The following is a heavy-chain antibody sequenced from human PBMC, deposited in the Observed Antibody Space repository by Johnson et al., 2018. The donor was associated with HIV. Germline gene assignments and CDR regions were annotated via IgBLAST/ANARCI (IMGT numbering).Heavy chain of an antibody. CDR1: GFTFSSYA. V-gene: IGHV3-30*14. Sequence: QVQLVESGGGVVQPGRSLRLSCAASGFTFSSYAMHWVRQAPGKGLEWVAVISYDGSNKYYADSVKGRFTISRYNSKNTLYLQMNSLRAEDTAVYYCARAPGAGDAFDIWGQGTMVTVSS. CDR3: ARAPGAGDAFDI. J-gene: IGHJ3*02. D-gene: IGHD7-27*01. CDR2: ISYDGSNK.